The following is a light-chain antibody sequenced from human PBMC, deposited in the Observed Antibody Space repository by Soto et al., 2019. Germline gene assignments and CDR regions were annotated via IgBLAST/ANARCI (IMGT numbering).Light chain of an antibody. Sequence: IRMTQSPSSFSASTGDRVTISCRASQRVSTWLAWYQQKPGKAPKLLIYAASRLQSGVPSRFSGSGSGTDFILTISSLQPEDFATYYCQQAHSFPFTFGPGTKVDIK. CDR3: QQAHSFPFT. J-gene: IGKJ3*01. V-gene: IGKV1-12*01. CDR2: AAS. CDR1: QRVSTW.